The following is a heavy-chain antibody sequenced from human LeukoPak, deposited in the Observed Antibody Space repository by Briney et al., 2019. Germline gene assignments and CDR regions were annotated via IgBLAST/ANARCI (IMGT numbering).Heavy chain of an antibody. CDR3: ARALEVGVAGLYYFDY. D-gene: IGHD3-3*01. CDR2: IIPIFGTA. Sequence: SVKASCKASGYTFTSYAISWVRQAPGQGLEWMGGIIPIFGTANYAQKFQGRVTITADESTSTAYMELSSLRSEDTAVYYCARALEVGVAGLYYFDYWGQGTLVTVSS. J-gene: IGHJ4*02. V-gene: IGHV1-69*13. CDR1: GYTFTSYA.